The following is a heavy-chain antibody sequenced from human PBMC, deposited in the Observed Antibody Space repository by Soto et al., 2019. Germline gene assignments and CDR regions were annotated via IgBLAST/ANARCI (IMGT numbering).Heavy chain of an antibody. CDR1: GGSISSSSYY. CDR3: ARDFMTTSYYGMDV. CDR2: IYYSGST. V-gene: IGHV4-39*02. D-gene: IGHD4-4*01. Sequence: SETLSLTCTVPGGSISSSSYYWGWIRQPPGKGLEWIGSIYYSGSTYYNPSLKSRVTISVDTSKNQFSLKLSSVTAADTAVYYCARDFMTTSYYGMDVWGQGTTVTVSS. J-gene: IGHJ6*02.